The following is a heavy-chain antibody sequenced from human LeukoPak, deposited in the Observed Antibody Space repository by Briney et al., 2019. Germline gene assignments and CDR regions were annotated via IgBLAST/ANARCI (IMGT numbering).Heavy chain of an antibody. D-gene: IGHD6-19*01. V-gene: IGHV1-69*13. CDR1: GGTFSSYA. CDR3: ARDCGDGIAVAGTRYYFDY. J-gene: IGHJ4*02. Sequence: ASVKVSCKASGGTFSSYAISWVRQAPGQGLEWMGGIIPIFGTANYAQKFQGRVTITADESTSTAYMELSSLRSEDTAVYYCARDCGDGIAVAGTRYYFDYWGQGTLVTVSS. CDR2: IIPIFGTA.